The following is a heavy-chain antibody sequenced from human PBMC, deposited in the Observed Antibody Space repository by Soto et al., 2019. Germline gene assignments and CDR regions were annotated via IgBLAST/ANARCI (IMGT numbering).Heavy chain of an antibody. CDR3: ARATFPCFDP. V-gene: IGHV6-1*01. J-gene: IGHJ5*02. Sequence: SQTLSLTCAISGDRISCNSAAWNWIRQSPSRGLEWLGRTYYRSKWYNDYAVSVKSRIAINPDTSRNQFYLQLNSVTPEDTAGYCCARATFPCFDPWDQGSLVTVSS. D-gene: IGHD3-3*02. CDR1: GDRISCNSAA. CDR2: TYYRSKWYN.